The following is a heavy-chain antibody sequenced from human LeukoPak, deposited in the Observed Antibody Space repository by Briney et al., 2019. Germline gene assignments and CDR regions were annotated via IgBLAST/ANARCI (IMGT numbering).Heavy chain of an antibody. CDR1: GFTFSSYS. CDR2: ISSSSSYI. Sequence: GGSLRLSCAASGFTFSSYSMNWVRQAPGKGLEWVSSISSSSSYIYYADSVKGRFTISRDNAKNSLYLQMNSLRAEDTAVYYCARVSSSGRAYYYMDVWGKGTTVTLSS. CDR3: ARVSSSGRAYYYMDV. J-gene: IGHJ6*03. D-gene: IGHD6-19*01. V-gene: IGHV3-21*01.